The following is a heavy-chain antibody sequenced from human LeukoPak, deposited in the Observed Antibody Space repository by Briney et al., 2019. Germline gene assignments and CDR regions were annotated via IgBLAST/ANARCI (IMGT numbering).Heavy chain of an antibody. V-gene: IGHV4-59*12. CDR2: IYYSGST. Sequence: SETLSLICTVSGGSISSYYWSWIRQPPGKGLEWIGYIYYSGSTNYNPSLKSRVTISVDTSKNQFSLKLSSVTAADTAVYYCARRSLLRGYSYGYPNWFDPWGQGTLVTVSS. D-gene: IGHD5-18*01. J-gene: IGHJ5*02. CDR1: GGSISSYY. CDR3: ARRSLLRGYSYGYPNWFDP.